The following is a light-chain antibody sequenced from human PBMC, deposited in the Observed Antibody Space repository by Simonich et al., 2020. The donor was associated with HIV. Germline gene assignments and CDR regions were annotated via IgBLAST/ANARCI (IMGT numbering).Light chain of an antibody. J-gene: IGKJ2*01. Sequence: DIVMTQSPDSLAVSLGERATINCKSSQSVLSSSNNKNYLAWYQQNPRQPPKLLIYWASTREAGVPDRFSGSGSGTDFNLTISSLQAEDVAVYYCQQYYNTPHTFGQGTKLEIK. V-gene: IGKV4-1*01. CDR3: QQYYNTPHT. CDR1: QSVLSSSNNKNY. CDR2: WAS.